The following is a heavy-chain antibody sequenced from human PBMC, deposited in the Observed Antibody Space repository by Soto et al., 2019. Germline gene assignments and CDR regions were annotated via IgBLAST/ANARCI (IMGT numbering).Heavy chain of an antibody. J-gene: IGHJ6*02. CDR2: ISYDSTKT. D-gene: IGHD1-26*01. CDR3: ARTRSAWSDFHYYSLDV. V-gene: IGHV3-30*03. CDR1: GFTFNSYG. Sequence: VQLVESGGGVVQPGRSLRLSCAASGFTFNSYGMHWVRQGPGNGLEWVAFISYDSTKTYYADSVKGRFTISRDNSNSALYVQMNSLTGEDTAVYYCARTRSAWSDFHYYSLDVWDQGTTVTVSS.